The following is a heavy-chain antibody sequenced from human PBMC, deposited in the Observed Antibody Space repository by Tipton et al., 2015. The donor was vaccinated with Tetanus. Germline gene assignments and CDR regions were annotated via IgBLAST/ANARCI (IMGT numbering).Heavy chain of an antibody. CDR3: ARGVWFGPGPKYYFDY. D-gene: IGHD3-10*01. V-gene: IGHV4-34*01. CDR2: INHSGST. Sequence: TLSLTCAVYGGSFSGYNWSWIRQPPGKGLEWIGDINHSGSTNYNPSLKSRVTMSVDTSKNQFSLKLSSVTAADTAVYYCARGVWFGPGPKYYFDYWGQGTLVTVSS. J-gene: IGHJ4*02. CDR1: GGSFSGYN.